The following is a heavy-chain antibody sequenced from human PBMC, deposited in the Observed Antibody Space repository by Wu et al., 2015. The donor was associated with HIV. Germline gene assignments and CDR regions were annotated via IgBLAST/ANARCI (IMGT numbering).Heavy chain of an antibody. CDR1: GYSFTHYG. CDR3: ASRIAVAVEEDAFDI. CDR2: ISANNGDT. Sequence: QVHLVQSGVEVKKPGASVKVSCKASGYSFTHYGIAWVRQAPGQGLEWMGWISANNGDTSYAQKFQGRVTVTTDTSTTTSYMELRSLKSEDTAVYYCASRIAVAVEEDAFDIWGQGTMVTVSS. D-gene: IGHD6-19*01. V-gene: IGHV1-18*01. J-gene: IGHJ3*02.